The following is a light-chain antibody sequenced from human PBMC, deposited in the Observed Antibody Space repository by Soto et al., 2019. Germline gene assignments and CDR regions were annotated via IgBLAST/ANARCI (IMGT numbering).Light chain of an antibody. CDR2: GAS. CDR1: QSVSSSY. Sequence: EIVLTQSPGTLSLSPGERATLSCRASQSVSSSYLAWYQQKPGQAPRLLIYGASIRATGIPDRFSGSGSGTDFTLTISTLEPEDFAVYYCQQYGSSSWTFGQGTKVEIK. CDR3: QQYGSSSWT. J-gene: IGKJ1*01. V-gene: IGKV3-20*01.